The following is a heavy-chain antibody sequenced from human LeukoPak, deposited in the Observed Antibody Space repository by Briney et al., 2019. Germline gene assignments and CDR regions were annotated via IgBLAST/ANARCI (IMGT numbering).Heavy chain of an antibody. CDR2: IRSKANSYAT. J-gene: IGHJ4*02. V-gene: IGHV3-73*01. Sequence: GGSLRLSCAASGFTFSGSAMHWVRQASGKGLEWVGRIRSKANSYATAYAASVKGRFTISRDDSKNTAYLQMNSLKTEDTAVYYCTRNIPEAVAGTDYWGQGTLVTVSS. CDR3: TRNIPEAVAGTDY. D-gene: IGHD6-19*01. CDR1: GFTFSGSA.